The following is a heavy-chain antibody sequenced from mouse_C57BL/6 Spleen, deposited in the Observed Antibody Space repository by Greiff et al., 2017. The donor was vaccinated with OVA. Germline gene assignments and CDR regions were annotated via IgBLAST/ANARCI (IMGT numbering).Heavy chain of an antibody. CDR2: ISDGGSYT. D-gene: IGHD1-1*01. Sequence: EVQVVESGGGLVKPGGSLKLSCAASGFTFSSYAMSWVRQTPEKRLEWVATISDGGSYTYYPDNVKGRFTISRDNAKNNLYLQMSHLKSEDTAMYYCARDADYYGSSYAMDYWGQGTSVTVSS. CDR3: ARDADYYGSSYAMDY. J-gene: IGHJ4*01. V-gene: IGHV5-4*01. CDR1: GFTFSSYA.